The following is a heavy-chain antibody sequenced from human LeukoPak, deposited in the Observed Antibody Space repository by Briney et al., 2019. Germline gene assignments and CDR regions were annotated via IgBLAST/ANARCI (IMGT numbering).Heavy chain of an antibody. CDR1: GFTFSSYG. D-gene: IGHD6-19*01. CDR3: AKDQGPIAVAGTGDY. Sequence: PGGSLRLSCAASGFTFSSYGMHWVRQAPGKGLEWVAVISYDGSNKYYADSVKGRFTISRDNSKNTLYLQMNSLRAEDTAVYYCAKDQGPIAVAGTGDYWGQGTLVTVSS. V-gene: IGHV3-30*18. CDR2: ISYDGSNK. J-gene: IGHJ4*02.